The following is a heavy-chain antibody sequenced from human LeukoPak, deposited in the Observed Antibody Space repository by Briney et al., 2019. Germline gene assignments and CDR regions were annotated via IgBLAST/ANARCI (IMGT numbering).Heavy chain of an antibody. CDR3: ASAGYSNYYFDY. V-gene: IGHV4-38-2*01. CDR2: IYHSGST. D-gene: IGHD4-11*01. CDR1: GYSISSGYY. Sequence: PSETLSLTCAVSGYSISSGYYWGWIRQPPGKGLEWIGSIYHSGSTYYNPSLKSRVTISVDTSKNQFSLKLCSVTAADTAVYYCASAGYSNYYFDYWGQGTLVTVSS. J-gene: IGHJ4*02.